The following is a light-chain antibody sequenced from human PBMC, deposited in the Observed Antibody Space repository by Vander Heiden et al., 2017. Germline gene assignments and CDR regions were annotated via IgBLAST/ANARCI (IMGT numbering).Light chain of an antibody. CDR3: SSHTSTSTRGI. CDR1: GRDIGAYDY. J-gene: IGLJ2*01. CDR2: DVS. V-gene: IGLV2-14*01. Sequence: QSALTQPASVAGSPGQSITISCTGTGRDIGAYDYVSWYQQHPGKAPKLLIYDVSNRPSGVSDRFSGSKSGNTASLTISGLQAEDEADYYCSSHTSTSTRGIFGGGNKLTVL.